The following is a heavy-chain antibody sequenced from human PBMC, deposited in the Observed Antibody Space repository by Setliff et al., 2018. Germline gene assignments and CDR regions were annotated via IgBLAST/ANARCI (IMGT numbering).Heavy chain of an antibody. V-gene: IGHV4-4*07. Sequence: SETLSLTCTVSGGSISSHYWSWIRQPAGKGLEWIGRIYSSGSTNFNPSLKSRVTMSMDTSKNQFSLKLSSVTAADTAIYYCARGKLRLGQLSLFYGFDIWGQGTMVTVSS. D-gene: IGHD3-16*02. CDR3: ARGKLRLGQLSLFYGFDI. J-gene: IGHJ3*02. CDR1: GGSISSHY. CDR2: IYSSGST.